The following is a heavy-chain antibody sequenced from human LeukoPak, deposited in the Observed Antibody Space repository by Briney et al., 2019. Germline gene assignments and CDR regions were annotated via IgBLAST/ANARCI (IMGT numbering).Heavy chain of an antibody. V-gene: IGHV4-34*01. CDR2: INHSGST. Sequence: PSETLSLTCAVYGGSLSGYYWSWIRQPPGKGLEWIGEINHSGSTNYNPSLKSRVTISVDTSKNQFSLKLSSVTAADTAVYYCARGGEMATIRAGAFDIWGQGTMVTVSS. D-gene: IGHD5-24*01. CDR3: ARGGEMATIRAGAFDI. J-gene: IGHJ3*02. CDR1: GGSLSGYY.